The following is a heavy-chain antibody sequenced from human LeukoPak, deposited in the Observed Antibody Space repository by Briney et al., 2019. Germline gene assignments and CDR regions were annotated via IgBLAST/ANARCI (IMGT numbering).Heavy chain of an antibody. Sequence: GGSLRLSCAASGFTFSISAMSWVRQAPGKGLGWVSLISYSGYNAYYADSVRGRFTISRDNSKDTLYLHMHSLRAEDTAIYYCARDIELSTWGLGTMVTVSS. D-gene: IGHD3-16*02. V-gene: IGHV3-23*01. J-gene: IGHJ3*01. CDR1: GFTFSISA. CDR2: ISYSGYNA. CDR3: ARDIELST.